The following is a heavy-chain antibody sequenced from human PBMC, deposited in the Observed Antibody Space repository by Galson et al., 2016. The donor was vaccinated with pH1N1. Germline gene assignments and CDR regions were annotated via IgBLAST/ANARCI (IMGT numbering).Heavy chain of an antibody. CDR3: ARDRTYSESNTYYDLFDI. D-gene: IGHD3-16*01. CDR1: GLVYSDYW. J-gene: IGHJ3*02. CDR2: INQHGSKI. V-gene: IGHV3-7*03. Sequence: SLRLSCAASGLVYSDYWITWVRQAPGKGLEWVGNINQHGSKINYGDSAKGRFTISRDNAKNSLFLQMTSLRADDSAVYYCARDRTYSESNTYYDLFDIWGQGTMVTVSS.